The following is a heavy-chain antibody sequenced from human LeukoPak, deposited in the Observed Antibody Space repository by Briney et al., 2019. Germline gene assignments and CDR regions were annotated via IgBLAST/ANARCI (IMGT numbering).Heavy chain of an antibody. Sequence: GGSLRLSCAASGFTFSDYYMSWIRQAPGKGLEWVSYISSSGSTIYYADSVKGRFTISRDNAKNSLYLQMNSLRAEDTAVYYCARVLQIAARTPYYLDYWGQGTLVTVSS. D-gene: IGHD6-6*01. CDR1: GFTFSDYY. J-gene: IGHJ4*02. V-gene: IGHV3-11*04. CDR2: ISSSGSTI. CDR3: ARVLQIAARTPYYLDY.